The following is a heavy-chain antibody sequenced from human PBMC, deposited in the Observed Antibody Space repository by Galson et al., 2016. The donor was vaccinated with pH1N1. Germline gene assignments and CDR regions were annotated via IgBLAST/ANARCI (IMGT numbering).Heavy chain of an antibody. V-gene: IGHV1-18*01. D-gene: IGHD5-18*01. CDR2: MSAYNGNT. CDR1: GYTFTNYG. Sequence: SVKVSCKASGYTFTNYGITWVRQAPGQGLEWMAWMSAYNGNTNYAQKFQGRVTMATDTSTNTAYMELRNLTSDEPAGYYCARDVRISLWLPDFWGQGTLVTVSS. CDR3: ARDVRISLWLPDF. J-gene: IGHJ4*02.